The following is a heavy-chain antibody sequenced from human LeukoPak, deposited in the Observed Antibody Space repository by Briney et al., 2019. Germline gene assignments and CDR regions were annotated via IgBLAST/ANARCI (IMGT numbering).Heavy chain of an antibody. V-gene: IGHV3-30*02. CDR3: SKRKAVDTMSDFDY. Sequence: PGGSLRLSCAASGFTFSAYGMHWVRQAPGKGLEWVAFILWDGSLKYYVDSVKGRFTISRDNSKNTLYLQMNSLETEDTAVYYCSKRKAVDTMSDFDYWGQGTLVTVSS. CDR2: ILWDGSLK. CDR1: GFTFSAYG. D-gene: IGHD6-19*01. J-gene: IGHJ4*02.